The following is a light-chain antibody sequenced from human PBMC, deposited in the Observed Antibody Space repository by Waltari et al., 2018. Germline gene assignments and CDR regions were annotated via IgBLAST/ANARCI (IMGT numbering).Light chain of an antibody. V-gene: IGKV3-15*01. CDR3: QQYNNWPLT. J-gene: IGKJ1*01. CDR1: QRVSSN. CDR2: GAS. Sequence: EIVLTQSPATLSVSPGERATLTCRASQRVSSNLAWYQPKPGQAPRPRIYGASTRATGLPARFSGSVSGTEFTLTISSLQSEDFAVYYCQQYNNWPLTFGQGTKVEIK.